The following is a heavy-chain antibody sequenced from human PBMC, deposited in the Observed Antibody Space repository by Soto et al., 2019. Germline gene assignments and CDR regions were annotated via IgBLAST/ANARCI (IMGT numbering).Heavy chain of an antibody. J-gene: IGHJ3*02. Sequence: QITLKEFGPTLVKPTQTLTLTCTFSGFSFSPSAVGVGWIRQPPGKALEWLALIFWNDDKRYSPSLKSRHTITKDNSKNQVVLTMTIMDPVDTATYYCAHLPICDEGHDAFDIWGQGTMVTVSS. D-gene: IGHD2-21*02. CDR2: IFWNDDK. CDR3: AHLPICDEGHDAFDI. V-gene: IGHV2-5*01. CDR1: GFSFSPSAVG.